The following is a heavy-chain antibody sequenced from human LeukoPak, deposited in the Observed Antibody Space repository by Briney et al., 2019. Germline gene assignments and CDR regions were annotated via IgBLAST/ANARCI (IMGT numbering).Heavy chain of an antibody. CDR2: IKGDGSST. CDR1: EFTFSSYW. CDR3: ARGAYCGGDCPLPNSLY. D-gene: IGHD2-21*01. J-gene: IGHJ4*02. V-gene: IGHV3-74*01. Sequence: PGGSLRLSCAASEFTFSSYWMHWVRQAPGKGLVWVSRIKGDGSSTTYADSVKGRFTISRDNAKNTLNLQMNSLTAEDTAVYYCARGAYCGGDCPLPNSLYWGRGTLVTVSS.